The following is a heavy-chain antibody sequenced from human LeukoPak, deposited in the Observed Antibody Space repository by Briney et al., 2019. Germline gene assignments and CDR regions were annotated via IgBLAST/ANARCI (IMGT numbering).Heavy chain of an antibody. D-gene: IGHD3-22*01. CDR2: IYYGGST. V-gene: IGHV4-39*01. Sequence: SETLSLTCTVSGGSISSSSYYWGWIRQPPGKGLEWIGSIYYGGSTYYNPSLKSRVTISVDTSKSQFSLKLTSVTAADTAAYYCASSRSGYYYIFDYWGQGTLVTVSS. CDR3: ASSRSGYYYIFDY. CDR1: GGSISSSSYY. J-gene: IGHJ4*02.